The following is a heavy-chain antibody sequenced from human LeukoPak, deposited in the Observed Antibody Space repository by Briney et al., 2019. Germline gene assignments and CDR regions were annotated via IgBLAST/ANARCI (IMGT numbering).Heavy chain of an antibody. CDR2: IYHSGST. J-gene: IGHJ4*02. Sequence: SETLSLTCAVSGGSISSSNWWSWVRQPPGKGLEWIGEIYHSGSTNYKPSLKSRVTISVDKSKNQFSLKLSSVTAADTAVYYCARAIAVPGLYFDYWGQGTLVTVSS. CDR3: ARAIAVPGLYFDY. CDR1: GGSISSSNW. D-gene: IGHD6-19*01. V-gene: IGHV4-4*02.